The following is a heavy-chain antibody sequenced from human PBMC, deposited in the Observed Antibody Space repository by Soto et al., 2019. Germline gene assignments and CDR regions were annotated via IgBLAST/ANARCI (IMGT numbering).Heavy chain of an antibody. CDR2: IYYSGST. CDR1: GGYIISYC. CDR3: ARLRSFRSGYPNWFDP. D-gene: IGHD3-3*01. V-gene: IGHV4-59*08. J-gene: IGHJ5*02. Sequence: PSVTLSLTCTVSGGYIISYCLSWIRKPPGKGLEWIGYIYYSGSTNYNPSLKSRVTISVDTSKNQFSLKLSSVTAADTAVYYCARLRSFRSGYPNWFDPWGQGTLVTVSS.